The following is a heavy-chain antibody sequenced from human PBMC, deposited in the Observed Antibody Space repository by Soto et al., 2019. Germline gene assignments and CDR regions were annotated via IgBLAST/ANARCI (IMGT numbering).Heavy chain of an antibody. CDR3: ARDQTGYSSSWSCVAMDV. V-gene: IGHV1-2*02. Sequence: QVQLVQSGAEMKKPGASVKVSCTASGYTFTGYYIHWVRQAPGQGLEWMGWISPNSGGTKFAQKFQGRVTMTRDTSISTVYMEYSRLRSDDTAIYYCARDQTGYSSSWSCVAMDVWGQGTTVTVS. CDR1: GYTFTGYY. D-gene: IGHD6-13*01. J-gene: IGHJ6*02. CDR2: ISPNSGGT.